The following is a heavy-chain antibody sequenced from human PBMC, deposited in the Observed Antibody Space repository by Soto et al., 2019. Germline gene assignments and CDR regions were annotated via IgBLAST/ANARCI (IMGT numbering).Heavy chain of an antibody. CDR2: IDFSSNSI. V-gene: IGHV3-11*04. D-gene: IGHD3-9*01. CDR1: GFSFSDYY. J-gene: IGHJ3*02. Sequence: PGGSLRLSCAASGFSFSDYYMSWIRQAPGKGLEWVSYIDFSSNSIYYADSVKGRFTISRDNAKNSLYLQMNSLRAEDTAVYNCARVDDILTGYSVDAFDIWGQGTMVTVSS. CDR3: ARVDDILTGYSVDAFDI.